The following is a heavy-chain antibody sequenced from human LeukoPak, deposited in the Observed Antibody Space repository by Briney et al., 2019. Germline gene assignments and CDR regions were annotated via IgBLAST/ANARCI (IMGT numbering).Heavy chain of an antibody. Sequence: ASVTVSCKASGYPFTTYGVSWVRQAPGQGREWMGWISTYNGDTNYAQKFQGRVTMTTDTSTSTAYIELRSLTSDDTAAYYCAREWWGYDVLTGDNWFDPWGQGTLVTVSS. V-gene: IGHV1-18*01. J-gene: IGHJ5*02. CDR3: AREWWGYDVLTGDNWFDP. CDR2: ISTYNGDT. CDR1: GYPFTTYG. D-gene: IGHD3-9*01.